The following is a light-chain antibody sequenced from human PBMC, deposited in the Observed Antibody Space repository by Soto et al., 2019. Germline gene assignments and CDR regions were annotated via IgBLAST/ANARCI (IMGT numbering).Light chain of an antibody. J-gene: IGLJ1*01. V-gene: IGLV1-51*02. CDR2: ENN. Sequence: QSVLTQPPSVSAAPGQKVTIFCSGSSSNIGNNYVSWYQQLPGTAPKLLIYENNKRPSGIPDRFSGSKSGTSATLGITGLQTGDEADYYCGTWDSSLSVNYVFGTGTKVTVL. CDR3: GTWDSSLSVNYV. CDR1: SSNIGNNY.